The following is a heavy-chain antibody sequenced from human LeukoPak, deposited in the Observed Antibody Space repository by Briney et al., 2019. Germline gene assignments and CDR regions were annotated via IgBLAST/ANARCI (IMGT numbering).Heavy chain of an antibody. CDR1: GFTFSDYY. Sequence: GGSLRLFCAASGFTFSDYYMSWIRQAPGKGLEWVSYISSSGSTIYYADSVKGRFTISRDNAKNSLYLQMNSLRAEDTAVYYCARAHKIRAWEVYMDVWGKGTTVTVSS. CDR2: ISSSGSTI. CDR3: ARAHKIRAWEVYMDV. V-gene: IGHV3-11*04. J-gene: IGHJ6*03. D-gene: IGHD1-26*01.